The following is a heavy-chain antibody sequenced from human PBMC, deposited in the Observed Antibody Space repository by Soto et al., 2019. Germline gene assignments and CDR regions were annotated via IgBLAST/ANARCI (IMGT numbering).Heavy chain of an antibody. CDR1: GYTFTSYD. D-gene: IGHD4-4*01. CDR3: ARAGGLQWTNWFDP. CDR2: MNPNSGHT. J-gene: IGHJ5*02. V-gene: IGHV1-8*01. Sequence: QVQLVQSGAEVKKPGASVKVSCKASGYTFTSYDINWVRQATGQGLEWMGWMNPNSGHTGYAQKFEGRVTMTRNTSISTAYMELSSLRSEDTAVYYCARAGGLQWTNWFDPWGQGTLVTVSS.